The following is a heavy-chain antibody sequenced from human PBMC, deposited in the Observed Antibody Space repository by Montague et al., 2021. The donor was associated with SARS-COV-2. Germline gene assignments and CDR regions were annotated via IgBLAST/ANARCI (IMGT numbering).Heavy chain of an antibody. V-gene: IGHV4-39*01. D-gene: IGHD3-22*01. CDR2: IYYSGNT. Sequence: SETLSLTCTASGGSITSNSYYWGFIRQPPGKGLEWIGSIYYSGNTYYNPSLKSRVTISVDTSKNQFSLKLSSVAAADTAVYYCASPTYYYDSSGSDAFDIWGQGTMVTVSS. J-gene: IGHJ3*02. CDR3: ASPTYYYDSSGSDAFDI. CDR1: GGSITSNSYY.